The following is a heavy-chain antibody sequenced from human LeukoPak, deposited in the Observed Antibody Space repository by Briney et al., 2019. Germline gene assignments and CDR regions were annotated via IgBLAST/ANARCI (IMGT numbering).Heavy chain of an antibody. D-gene: IGHD3-10*01. J-gene: IGHJ2*01. CDR1: GFSFSSYA. V-gene: IGHV3-30*04. CDR3: VRYYTRHSWHFDL. Sequence: GGSLRLSCAASGFSFSSYAMHWVRQAPGKGLEWVAVISYDGSNKYYADSVKGRFTTSGDNAKNSLHLQMNSLRAEDTAVYYCVRYYTRHSWHFDLWGRGTLVTVSS. CDR2: ISYDGSNK.